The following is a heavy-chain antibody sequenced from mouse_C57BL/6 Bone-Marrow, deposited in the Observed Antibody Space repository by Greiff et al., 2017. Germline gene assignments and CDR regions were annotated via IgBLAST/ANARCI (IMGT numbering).Heavy chain of an antibody. D-gene: IGHD1-1*01. Sequence: QVQLQQSGPELVKPGASVKISCKASGYAFSSSWMNWVKQRPGKGLEWIGRIYPGDGDTNYNGKFKGKAPRTADKSSSTAYMQLSSLTSEDPAVYFCARWDGSSYNYAMDYWGQGTSVTVSS. V-gene: IGHV1-82*01. J-gene: IGHJ4*01. CDR2: IYPGDGDT. CDR1: GYAFSSSW. CDR3: ARWDGSSYNYAMDY.